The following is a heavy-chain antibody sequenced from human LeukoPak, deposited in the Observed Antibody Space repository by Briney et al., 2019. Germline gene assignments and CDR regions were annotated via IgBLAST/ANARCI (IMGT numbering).Heavy chain of an antibody. CDR3: AKGSVLLWFGELFSSKVPFDY. D-gene: IGHD3-10*01. V-gene: IGHV3-23*01. J-gene: IGHJ4*02. CDR1: GFTFSSYA. CDR2: ISGSGDNT. Sequence: PGGSLRLSCAASGFTFSSYAMNWVRQAPGKGLEWISSISGSGDNTYYTDSVKGRFTISRDNSKNTLYLQMNSLRAEDTAVYYCAKGSVLLWFGELFSSKVPFDYWGQGTLVTVSS.